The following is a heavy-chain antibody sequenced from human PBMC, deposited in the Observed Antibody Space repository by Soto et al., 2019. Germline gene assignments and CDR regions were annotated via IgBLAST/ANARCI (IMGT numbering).Heavy chain of an antibody. D-gene: IGHD4-17*01. CDR2: INPNSGGT. CDR1: GYTFTGYY. Sequence: GASVKVSCKASGYTFTGYYMHWVRQAPGRGLEWMGWINPNSGGTNYAQKFQGRVTMTRDTSISTAYMELSSLRSEDTAVYYCASPRPSSTVFRQYFDYWGQGTLVTVSS. V-gene: IGHV1-2*02. CDR3: ASPRPSSTVFRQYFDY. J-gene: IGHJ4*02.